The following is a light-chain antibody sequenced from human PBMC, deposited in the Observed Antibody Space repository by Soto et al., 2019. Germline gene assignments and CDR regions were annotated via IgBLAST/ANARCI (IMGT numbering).Light chain of an antibody. CDR2: DAS. CDR3: QQYGSSPPWT. Sequence: EIVLTQSPDTLSLSPGDRATLSCGASQSVNSGFLAWYQQKPGLAPRLLIYDASSRATGIPDRFSGSGSGTDFTITISRLEPEDFAVYYCQQYGSSPPWTFGQGTKVEI. V-gene: IGKV3D-20*01. CDR1: QSVNSGF. J-gene: IGKJ1*01.